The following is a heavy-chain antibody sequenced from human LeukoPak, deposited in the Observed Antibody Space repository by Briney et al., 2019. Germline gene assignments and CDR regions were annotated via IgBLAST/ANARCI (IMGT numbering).Heavy chain of an antibody. CDR3: AREGGAYDSSGYNIGDYFDY. D-gene: IGHD3-22*01. J-gene: IGHJ4*02. CDR1: GGSISSYY. V-gene: IGHV4-59*01. CDR2: VYYSGST. Sequence: SETLSLTCTVSGGSISSYYWSWIRQAPGKGLEWIGYVYYSGSTNYNPSLKSRVTISVDTSKNQFSLKLSSVTAADTAVYYCAREGGAYDSSGYNIGDYFDYWGQGTLVTVSS.